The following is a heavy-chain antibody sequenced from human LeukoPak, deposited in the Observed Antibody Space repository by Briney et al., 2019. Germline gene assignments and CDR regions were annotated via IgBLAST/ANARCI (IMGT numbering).Heavy chain of an antibody. D-gene: IGHD1-1*01. J-gene: IGHJ6*03. CDR1: GFTFSSYW. CDR3: ARDPGNNWYDMDV. Sequence: GGSLRLSCAASGFTFSSYWMHWVRHDPGEGVVWVSHNNSDGSSTRFADYVKGRFTISRDNAKNTMYLQMNSLRAEDTAVYYCARDPGNNWYDMDVWGKGTTVTVSS. V-gene: IGHV3-74*01. CDR2: NNSDGSST.